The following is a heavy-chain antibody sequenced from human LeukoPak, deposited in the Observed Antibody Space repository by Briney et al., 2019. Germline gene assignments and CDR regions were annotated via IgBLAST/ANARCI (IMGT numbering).Heavy chain of an antibody. CDR1: GDSISSRSYS. V-gene: IGHV4-39*01. Sequence: SETLSLTCTVSGDSISSRSYSWGWIRQPPGKGLEWIGNIYYSGSTYYNPSLKSRVTISVDTSKNQFSLKVNSVTAADTAVYYCARVNCGGDCYSSLFDYWGQGTLVTVSS. J-gene: IGHJ4*02. CDR2: IYYSGST. CDR3: ARVNCGGDCYSSLFDY. D-gene: IGHD2-21*02.